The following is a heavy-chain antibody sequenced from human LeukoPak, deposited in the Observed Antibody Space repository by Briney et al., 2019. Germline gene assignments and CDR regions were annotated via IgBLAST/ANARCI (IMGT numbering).Heavy chain of an antibody. J-gene: IGHJ5*02. CDR3: ARDLSHISYGSGQYCNWFDP. Sequence: SVKVSCKASGGTFSSYAISWVRQAPGQGLEWMGGIIPIFGTANYAQKFQGRVTITADESTSTAYMELSSLRSEDTAVYYCARDLSHISYGSGQYCNWFDPWGQGTLVTASS. V-gene: IGHV1-69*13. CDR2: IIPIFGTA. CDR1: GGTFSSYA. D-gene: IGHD3-10*01.